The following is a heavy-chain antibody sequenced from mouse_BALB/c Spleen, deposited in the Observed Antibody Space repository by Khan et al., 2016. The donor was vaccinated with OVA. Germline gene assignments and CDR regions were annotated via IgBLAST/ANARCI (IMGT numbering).Heavy chain of an antibody. V-gene: IGHV3-2*02. D-gene: IGHD3-3*01. CDR1: GYSITSDYA. CDR2: KSYSGST. CDR3: TRGRAY. J-gene: IGHJ3*01. Sequence: EVQLQESGPGLVKPSQSLSLTCTVTGYSITSDYACNWLRQFPGNKLEWMGSKSYSGSTSYTPSLKNRISITRDTSKNQFFLQMNSVTTEDTATYYCTRGRAYWGQGTLVTVSA.